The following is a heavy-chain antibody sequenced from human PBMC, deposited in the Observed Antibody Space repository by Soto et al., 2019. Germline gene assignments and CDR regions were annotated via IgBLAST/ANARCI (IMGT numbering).Heavy chain of an antibody. Sequence: QVQLVESGGGGVQPGRSRRLSFAASGFTFSSYAMHWVGQAPGKGLEWVAVISYDGSNKYYADSVKGRFTISRDNSKNTLYLQMNSLRAEDTAVYYCARVMTTYDYWGQGTLVTVSS. CDR3: ARVMTTYDY. J-gene: IGHJ4*02. CDR1: GFTFSSYA. V-gene: IGHV3-30-3*01. CDR2: ISYDGSNK. D-gene: IGHD4-17*01.